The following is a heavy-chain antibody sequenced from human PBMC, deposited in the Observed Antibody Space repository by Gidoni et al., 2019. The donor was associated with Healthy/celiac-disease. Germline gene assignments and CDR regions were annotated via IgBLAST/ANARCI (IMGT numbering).Heavy chain of an antibody. D-gene: IGHD2-2*01. Sequence: QITLKESGPTLVKPTQTLTLTCPFSGFSLSPSGVGVGWIRQPPGKALEWLALIYWDDDNRYSPSLKSRLTITNDTSKNQVVLTMTNMDPVDTATYYCAHMSLNCSSTSCDHWFDPWGQGTLVTVSS. CDR2: IYWDDDN. CDR1: GFSLSPSGVG. J-gene: IGHJ5*02. V-gene: IGHV2-5*02. CDR3: AHMSLNCSSTSCDHWFDP.